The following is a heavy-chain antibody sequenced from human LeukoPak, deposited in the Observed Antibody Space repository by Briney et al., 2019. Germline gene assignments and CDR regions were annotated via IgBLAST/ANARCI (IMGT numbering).Heavy chain of an antibody. CDR3: AKPHDIDAWAFEV. CDR2: MSFDGRNK. CDR1: EFTFNNYD. D-gene: IGHD3-9*01. V-gene: IGHV3-30*18. J-gene: IGHJ3*01. Sequence: GGCLRLSCAACEFTFNNYDMHWVRQASGKGWVWVAAMSFDGRNKYYAESVKGRFTISRDNSKNTLNLQMNRLTTEDTAVFYSAKPHDIDAWAFEVWGQGTMVTVSS.